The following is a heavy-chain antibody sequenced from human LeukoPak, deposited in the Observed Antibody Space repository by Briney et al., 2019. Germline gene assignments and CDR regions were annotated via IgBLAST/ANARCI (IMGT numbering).Heavy chain of an antibody. J-gene: IGHJ4*02. CDR1: GGSISSYY. CDR2: IYYSGST. D-gene: IGHD3-3*01. V-gene: IGHV4-59*01. Sequence: SETLSLTCTVSGGSISSYYWSWIRQPPGKGLEWLGYIYYSGSTNYNPSLKSRVTISVDTSKTQFSLKLSSVTAADTAVYYCARQDFWSGYYMSEVYYFDYWGQGTLVTVSS. CDR3: ARQDFWSGYYMSEVYYFDY.